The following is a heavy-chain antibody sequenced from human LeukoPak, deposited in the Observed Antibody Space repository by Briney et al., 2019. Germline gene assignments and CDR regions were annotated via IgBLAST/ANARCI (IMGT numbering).Heavy chain of an antibody. D-gene: IGHD1-26*01. V-gene: IGHV4-59*12. CDR1: GGSISNYY. Sequence: PSETLSLTCSVSGGSISNYYWSWIRQPPGKGLEWIGYIYYSGSTYYNPSLKSRVTISVDTSKNQFSLKLSSVTAADTAVYYCARVPVRGSTKYYFDYWGQGTLVTVSS. CDR3: ARVPVRGSTKYYFDY. J-gene: IGHJ4*02. CDR2: IYYSGST.